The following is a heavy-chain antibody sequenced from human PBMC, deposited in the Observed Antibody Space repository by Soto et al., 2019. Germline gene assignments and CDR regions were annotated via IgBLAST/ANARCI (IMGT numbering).Heavy chain of an antibody. D-gene: IGHD6-19*01. J-gene: IGHJ4*02. V-gene: IGHV4-30-4*01. CDR1: GDSISSSDYY. CDR3: ARASYNTAWFSDY. Sequence: TLSLTCAVSGDSISSSDYYWSWIRQPPGKGLEWIGHIFHSGDKYYYSPSLKSRLSMSLDTSKNHFSLRLNSVTAADTAVYYCARASYNTAWFSDYWGQGTLVTVSS. CDR2: IFHSGDKY.